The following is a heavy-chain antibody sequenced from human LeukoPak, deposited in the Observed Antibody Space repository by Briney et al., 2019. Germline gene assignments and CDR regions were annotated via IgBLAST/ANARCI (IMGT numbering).Heavy chain of an antibody. Sequence: SETLSLTCTVSGGSISSSSYYWGWIRQPPGKGLEWIGYIYHSGSTYYNPSLKSRVTISVDRSKNQFSLKLSSVTAADTAVYYCARESSGYYGLDYWGQGTLVTVSS. CDR3: ARESSGYYGLDY. V-gene: IGHV4-30-2*01. J-gene: IGHJ4*02. CDR1: GGSISSSSYY. D-gene: IGHD3-22*01. CDR2: IYHSGST.